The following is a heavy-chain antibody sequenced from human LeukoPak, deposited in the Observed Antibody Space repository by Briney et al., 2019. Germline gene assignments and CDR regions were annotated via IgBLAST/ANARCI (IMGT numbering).Heavy chain of an antibody. Sequence: PSETLSLTCAVYGGSFSGYYWSWIRQPPGKGLEWIGEINHSGSTNYNPSLKSRVTISVDTSKNQCSLKLSSVTAADTAVYYCARRPYYYYDSSGSYYYYYGMDVWGQGTTVTVSS. CDR2: INHSGST. CDR3: ARRPYYYYDSSGSYYYYYGMDV. D-gene: IGHD3-22*01. V-gene: IGHV4-34*01. CDR1: GGSFSGYY. J-gene: IGHJ6*02.